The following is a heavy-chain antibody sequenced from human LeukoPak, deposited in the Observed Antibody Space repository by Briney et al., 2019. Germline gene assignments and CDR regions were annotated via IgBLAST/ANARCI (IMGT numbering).Heavy chain of an antibody. CDR1: GGSISSSNYY. V-gene: IGHV4-39*01. Sequence: SETLSLTCTVSGGSISSSNYYWGWIRQPPGKGLEWIGSIYYSGSTYYNPSLKSRVTISVDTSKNQFSLKLSSVTAADTAVYYCARHQYCGGDCYTFDYWGQGTLVTVST. CDR2: IYYSGST. D-gene: IGHD2-21*01. J-gene: IGHJ4*02. CDR3: ARHQYCGGDCYTFDY.